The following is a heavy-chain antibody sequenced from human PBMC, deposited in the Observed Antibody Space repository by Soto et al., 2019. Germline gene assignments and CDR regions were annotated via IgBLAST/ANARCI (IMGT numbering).Heavy chain of an antibody. CDR2: IYYSGST. J-gene: IGHJ4*02. CDR3: ARRGSSSIDY. V-gene: IGHV4-59*08. D-gene: IGHD6-13*01. CDR1: GGSISSYY. Sequence: QVQLQESGPGLVKPSETLSLTCTVSGGSISSYYWSWIRQPPGKGLEWIGYIYYSGSTNYNPSLKSRATISVDTSKNQFSLKLSSVTAADTAVYYCARRGSSSIDYWGQGTLVTVSS.